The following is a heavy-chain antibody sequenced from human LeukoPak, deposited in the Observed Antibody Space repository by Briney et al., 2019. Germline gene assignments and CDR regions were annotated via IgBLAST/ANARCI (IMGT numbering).Heavy chain of an antibody. CDR1: GFTFSSYA. CDR3: AKVYCSSTSCHNDY. V-gene: IGHV3-23*01. J-gene: IGHJ4*02. CDR2: ISGSGGST. D-gene: IGHD2-2*01. Sequence: GGSLSLSCAASGFTFSSYAMSWVRQAPGKGLEWVSAISGSGGSTYYADSVKGRFTISRDNSKNTLYLQMNSLRAEDTAVYYCAKVYCSSTSCHNDYWCEGTLVTVSS.